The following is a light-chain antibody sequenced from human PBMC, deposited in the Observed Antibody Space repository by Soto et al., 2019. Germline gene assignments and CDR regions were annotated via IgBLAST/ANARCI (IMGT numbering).Light chain of an antibody. Sequence: IQMTQSCSTLSASVGYTFTATCRASQSVSGWLAWYQQKPGEAPKLLIYDASALQRGVPSRFSGSGSGTKFTLTIASLQPDDFATYYCQQYETFSGTFGPGTKVDIK. CDR2: DAS. CDR3: QQYETFSGT. CDR1: QSVSGW. V-gene: IGKV1-5*01. J-gene: IGKJ1*01.